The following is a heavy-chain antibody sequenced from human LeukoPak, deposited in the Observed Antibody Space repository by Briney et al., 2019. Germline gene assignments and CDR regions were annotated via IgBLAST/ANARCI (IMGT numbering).Heavy chain of an antibody. CDR2: IYHNGGS. D-gene: IGHD2-2*01. J-gene: IGHJ4*02. CDR1: GDSLRDYY. Sequence: SETLSLTCSVSGDSLRDYYWSWIRQSAGKGLEWIGRIYHNGGSNDNPSLRGRVTVSVDPSRNQFSLKIKSVTAADTAVYYCARHIIYQLPSHFHYWGQGTLVTVSS. CDR3: ARHIIYQLPSHFHY. V-gene: IGHV4-4*07.